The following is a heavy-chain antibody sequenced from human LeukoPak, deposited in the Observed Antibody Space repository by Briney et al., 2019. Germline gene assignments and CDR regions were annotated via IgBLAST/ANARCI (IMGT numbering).Heavy chain of an antibody. V-gene: IGHV3-72*01. Sequence: PGGSLRLSCATSGFTFNDHYVDWVRQAPGKGLEWVGRTRNKAKSYTTDYSASVKGRFILSRDDSKNSVFLQMNGLRTEDTAVYYCARSMDSGGSRRIIDLDYWGQGTLVTVSS. D-gene: IGHD1-26*01. CDR3: ARSMDSGGSRRIIDLDY. CDR1: GFTFNDHY. CDR2: TRNKAKSYTT. J-gene: IGHJ4*02.